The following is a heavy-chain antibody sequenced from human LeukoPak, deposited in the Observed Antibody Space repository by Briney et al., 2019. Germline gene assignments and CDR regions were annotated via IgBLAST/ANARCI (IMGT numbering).Heavy chain of an antibody. Sequence: ASVKVSCKASGYTFTSYAMNWVRQAPGQGLEWMGWINTNTGNPTYAQGFTGRFVFSLDTSVSTAYLQISSLKAEDTAVYYCARGQDPYYDFWSGYYQTYYYHYGMDVWGQGTTVTVSS. CDR1: GYTFTSYA. D-gene: IGHD3-3*01. CDR2: INTNTGNP. V-gene: IGHV7-4-1*02. J-gene: IGHJ6*02. CDR3: ARGQDPYYDFWSGYYQTYYYHYGMDV.